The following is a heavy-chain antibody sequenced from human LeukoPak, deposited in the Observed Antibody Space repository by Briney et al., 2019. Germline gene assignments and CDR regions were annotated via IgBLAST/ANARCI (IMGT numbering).Heavy chain of an antibody. V-gene: IGHV1-3*01. CDR3: ARNSPNFTFFHDSDGLDY. J-gene: IGHJ4*02. Sequence: ASVQVSCKASGYTFTSYAMHWVRQAPGQRLEWMGWINAGNGNTKYSQKFQGRGTISRDTTPSTGYMGQSSLRSESTGVYFCARNSPNFTFFHDSDGLDYWGQGTQVTVSS. D-gene: IGHD3-16*01. CDR2: INAGNGNT. CDR1: GYTFTSYA.